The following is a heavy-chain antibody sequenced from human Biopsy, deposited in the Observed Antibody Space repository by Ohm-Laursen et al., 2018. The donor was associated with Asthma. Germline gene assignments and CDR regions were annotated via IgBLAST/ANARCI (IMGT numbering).Heavy chain of an antibody. Sequence: SLRLSCAASGFTFDDYAMYWVRQAPGKGLEWVSGISWNSGSIGYADSVKGRFTISRDNAKNSLYPQMNSLRAEDTALYYCAKGEWELLEANFDYWGQGTLVTVSS. D-gene: IGHD1-26*01. V-gene: IGHV3-9*01. CDR2: ISWNSGSI. CDR3: AKGEWELLEANFDY. J-gene: IGHJ4*02. CDR1: GFTFDDYA.